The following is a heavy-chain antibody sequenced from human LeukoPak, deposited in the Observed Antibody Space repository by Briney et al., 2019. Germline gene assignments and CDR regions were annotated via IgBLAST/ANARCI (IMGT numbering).Heavy chain of an antibody. CDR1: GFTFNNAW. CDR3: AKDHTLARGFHAGFEY. Sequence: GGSLRLSCAASGFTFNNAWMSWVRQAPGKGLEWVAVISFDGSDKSFADSVKGRFTISRDNSKNTLYLQMSSLRIEDTAVYYCAKDHTLARGFHAGFEYWGQGILVTVSP. D-gene: IGHD3-10*01. J-gene: IGHJ4*02. CDR2: ISFDGSDK. V-gene: IGHV3-30*18.